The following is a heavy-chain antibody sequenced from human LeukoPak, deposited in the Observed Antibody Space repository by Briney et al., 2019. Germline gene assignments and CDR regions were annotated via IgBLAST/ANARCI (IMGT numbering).Heavy chain of an antibody. CDR2: ITTTSSYI. V-gene: IGHV3-21*01. Sequence: GGSLRLSCATSGFTFSNSDMNWVRQAQCPGMDRVSSITTTSSYISYVDSVGARFTIPRDNSKSSLYLQIDSLRAEDTAVYYCVTSGCHGGNCYLRYSWLDLWGRGTLVTVSS. J-gene: IGHJ5*02. CDR3: VTSGCHGGNCYLRYSWLDL. D-gene: IGHD2-21*01. CDR1: GFTFSNSD.